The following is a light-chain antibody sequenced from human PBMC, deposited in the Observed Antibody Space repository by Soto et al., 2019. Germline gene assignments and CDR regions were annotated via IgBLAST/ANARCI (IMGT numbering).Light chain of an antibody. J-gene: IGKJ1*01. CDR1: QSLNRW. CDR3: QHYMGYSGL. Sequence: DIQMTQSPSTLSASVGDRVTITCRASQSLNRWLAWYQHKPGKAPKLLIHKASILASGVPSRFSGSDSGAEFTLTISRLQRDDFETYYCQHYMGYSGLFGQGTKGDIK. V-gene: IGKV1-5*03. CDR2: KAS.